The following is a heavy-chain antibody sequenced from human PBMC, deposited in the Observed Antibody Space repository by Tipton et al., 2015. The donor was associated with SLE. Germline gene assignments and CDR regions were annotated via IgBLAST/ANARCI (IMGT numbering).Heavy chain of an antibody. D-gene: IGHD5-12*01. CDR3: AKVHFLVATIGAYYFDY. Sequence: SLRLSCAASGFTYDDYAMHWVRQAPGKGLEWVSGISWNSGSIGYADSVKGRFTISRDNSKNTLFLQMNSLRAEDTAVYYCAKVHFLVATIGAYYFDYWGQGTLVTVSS. CDR1: GFTYDDYA. V-gene: IGHV3-9*01. CDR2: ISWNSGSI. J-gene: IGHJ4*02.